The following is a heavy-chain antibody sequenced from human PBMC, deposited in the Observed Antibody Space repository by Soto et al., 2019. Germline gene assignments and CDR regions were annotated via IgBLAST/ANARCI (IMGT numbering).Heavy chain of an antibody. J-gene: IGHJ4*02. Sequence: QVRLQESGPEVVKPSETLSVTRTVSGVSVSSSSYYWAWLRQPPGKGPEWLGSINYSGTTYYNPSLKSRVTMSVDTSKNQFSLQLSSATAADTALYYCTRRGSYGSGSSEWLDWGQGTLVTVSS. D-gene: IGHD3-10*01. V-gene: IGHV4-39*01. CDR3: TRRGSYGSGSSEWLD. CDR1: GVSVSSSSYY. CDR2: INYSGTT.